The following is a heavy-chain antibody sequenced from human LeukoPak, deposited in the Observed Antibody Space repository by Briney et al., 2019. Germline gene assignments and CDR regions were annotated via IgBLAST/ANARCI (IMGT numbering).Heavy chain of an antibody. D-gene: IGHD3-10*01. CDR2: ISSSSSYI. Sequence: GGSLRLSCAASGFTFSSYSMNWVRPAPGKGLEWVSSISSSSSYIYYADSVKGRFTISRDNAKNSLYLQMNSLRAEDTAVYYCARFNGSGSSFDYWGQGTLVTVPS. CDR1: GFTFSSYS. V-gene: IGHV3-21*01. CDR3: ARFNGSGSSFDY. J-gene: IGHJ4*02.